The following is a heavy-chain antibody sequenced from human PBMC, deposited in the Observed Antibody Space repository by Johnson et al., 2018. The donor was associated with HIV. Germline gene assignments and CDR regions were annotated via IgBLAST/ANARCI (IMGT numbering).Heavy chain of an antibody. CDR2: ISYDGANK. J-gene: IGHJ3*02. Sequence: QVQLVESGGGVVQPGRSLRLSCVASRFTFSSYGMHWVRQAPGKGLEWVAVISYDGANKYYADSVKGRFTISRDNSKNTLYLQMNSLRAEDTAVYYCARSLEVVGAIGKGAFDIWGQGTMVTVSS. CDR3: ARSLEVVGAIGKGAFDI. CDR1: RFTFSSYG. V-gene: IGHV3-30*03. D-gene: IGHD1-26*01.